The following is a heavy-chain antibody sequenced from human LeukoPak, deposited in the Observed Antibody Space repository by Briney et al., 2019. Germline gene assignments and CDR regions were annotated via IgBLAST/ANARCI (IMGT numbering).Heavy chain of an antibody. Sequence: SETLSLTCTVSGGSISSSSYYWGWIRQPPGKGLEWIGSIYYSGSTYYNPSLKSRVTISVDTSKNQFSLKLSSVTAADTAVYYCARSKYYYGSGSYGGYDAFDIWGQGTMVTVSS. CDR2: IYYSGST. CDR1: GGSISSSSYY. V-gene: IGHV4-39*07. J-gene: IGHJ3*02. D-gene: IGHD3-10*01. CDR3: ARSKYYYGSGSYGGYDAFDI.